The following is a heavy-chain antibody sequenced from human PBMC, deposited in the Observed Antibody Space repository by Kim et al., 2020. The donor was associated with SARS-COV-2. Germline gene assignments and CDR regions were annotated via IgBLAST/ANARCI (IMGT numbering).Heavy chain of an antibody. CDR3: AKDHGSANFDY. CDR1: GFTFSSYG. V-gene: IGHV3-30*18. Sequence: GGSLRLSCAASGFTFSSYGMHWVRQAPGKGLEWVAVISYDGSNKYYADSVKGRFTISRDNSKNTLYLQMNSLRAEDTAVYYCAKDHGSANFDYWGQGTLVTVSS. CDR2: ISYDGSNK. J-gene: IGHJ4*02.